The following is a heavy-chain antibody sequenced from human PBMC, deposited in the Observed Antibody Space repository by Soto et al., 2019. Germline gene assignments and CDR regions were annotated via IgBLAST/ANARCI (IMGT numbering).Heavy chain of an antibody. D-gene: IGHD3-10*01. CDR1: GFTFGTTD. CDR2: IDGSGGIT. Sequence: QLLQSGGGLVQPGGSLTLSCAVSGFTFGTTDMSWVRQAPGEGLEWVSTIDGSGGITYYADSVKGRFTISRDNSRHTVYLQMNSLRGDDTALYYCVKNSGWFNTWGQGALVTVSS. J-gene: IGHJ5*02. V-gene: IGHV3-23*01. CDR3: VKNSGWFNT.